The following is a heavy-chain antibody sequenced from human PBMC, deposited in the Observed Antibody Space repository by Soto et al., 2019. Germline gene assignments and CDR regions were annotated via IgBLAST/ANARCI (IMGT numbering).Heavy chain of an antibody. CDR3: ASVETQRYYYGMDV. D-gene: IGHD2-15*01. CDR1: GGTFSSYA. CDR2: IIPIFGTA. J-gene: IGHJ6*02. Sequence: QVQLVQSGAEVKKPGSSVKVSCKASGGTFSSYAISWVRQAPGQGLEWMGGIIPIFGTADYAQKSQGRVPITADESTSTDYMELSSLRSEDTAVYYCASVETQRYYYGMDVWGQGTTVTVSS. V-gene: IGHV1-69*12.